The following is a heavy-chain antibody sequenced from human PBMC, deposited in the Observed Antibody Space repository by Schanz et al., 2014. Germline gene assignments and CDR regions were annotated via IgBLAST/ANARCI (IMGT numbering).Heavy chain of an antibody. J-gene: IGHJ5*02. CDR2: INTGSNYI. CDR1: GFSFSDYY. CDR3: ARAGYDADNWFDP. Sequence: VQLAESGGGLVQPGGSLRLSCAASGFSFSDYYMSWIRQAPGKGLEWISFINTGSNYINYADSVKGRFTISRDNSNKTVDLQMNSLRAEDTAVYYCARAGYDADNWFDPWGQGTLXTVSS. D-gene: IGHD2-2*01. V-gene: IGHV3-11*06.